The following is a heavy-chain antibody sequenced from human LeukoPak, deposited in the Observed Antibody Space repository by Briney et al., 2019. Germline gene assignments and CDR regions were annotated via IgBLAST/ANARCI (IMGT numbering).Heavy chain of an antibody. CDR3: ARLGSYHDF. CDR1: DGSISSSSFY. Sequence: SETLSLTCTVSDGSISSSSFYWGWVRQPPGKGLEWMGNIHTSGGSSYYPSLKSRLTMSIDTSKNQLSLKLTSVTAADTAVYFCARLGSYHDFWGQGALVTVSS. CDR2: IHTSGGS. J-gene: IGHJ4*02. D-gene: IGHD1-26*01. V-gene: IGHV4-39*07.